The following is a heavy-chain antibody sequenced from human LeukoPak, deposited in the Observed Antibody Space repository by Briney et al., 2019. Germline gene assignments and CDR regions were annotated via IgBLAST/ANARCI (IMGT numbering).Heavy chain of an antibody. CDR1: GFSSSNAW. Sequence: GGSLRLSCAASGFSSSNAWMNWVRQAPGKGLEWVGRIKSKTDGGTIDYAAPVKGRFTISRDDSKNTLYLQMNSLYTEDTAVYYCTTSLRDHSRAFDIWGQGTMVTVSS. D-gene: IGHD3-10*01. J-gene: IGHJ3*02. V-gene: IGHV3-15*07. CDR2: IKSKTDGGTI. CDR3: TTSLRDHSRAFDI.